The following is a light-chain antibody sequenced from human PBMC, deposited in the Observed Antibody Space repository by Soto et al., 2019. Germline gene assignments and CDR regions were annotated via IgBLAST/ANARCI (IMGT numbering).Light chain of an antibody. CDR2: DVT. CDR3: CSYAGSYTHVV. J-gene: IGLJ2*01. Sequence: QSALTQPRSVSGSPGQSVTISCTGTSSDVGGFNYVSWYQQHPGKAPKLMIYDVTKRPSGVPDRFSGSKSGNTASLTISGLQPEDEADYYCCSYAGSYTHVVFGGGTQLTVL. V-gene: IGLV2-11*01. CDR1: SSDVGGFNY.